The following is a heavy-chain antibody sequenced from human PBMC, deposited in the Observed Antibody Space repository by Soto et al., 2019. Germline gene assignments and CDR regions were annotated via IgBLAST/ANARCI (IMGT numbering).Heavy chain of an antibody. CDR2: ISYDGSNK. D-gene: IGHD2-15*01. CDR1: GFTFSSYA. CDR3: ARNIYCSGGICSDS. Sequence: QVQLVESGGGVVQPGRSLRLSCAASGFTFSSYAMHWFLQAPGKGLEWVAVISYDGSNKYYADSVKGRFTVSSDNSKNTLYLHMNSLRPEDTAVYYCARNIYCSGGICSDSCGQGTLVTVSS. V-gene: IGHV3-30-3*01. J-gene: IGHJ4*02.